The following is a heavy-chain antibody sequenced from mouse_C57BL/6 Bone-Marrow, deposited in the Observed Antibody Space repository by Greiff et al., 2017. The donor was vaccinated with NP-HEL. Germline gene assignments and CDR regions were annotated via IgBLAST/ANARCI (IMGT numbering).Heavy chain of an antibody. J-gene: IGHJ2*01. CDR2: INPYNGDT. D-gene: IGHD1-2*01. CDR3: ARERNGYYFDY. Sequence: EVQLQQSGPELVKPGDSVKISCKASGYSFTGYFMNWVMQSHGKSLEWIGRINPYNGDTFYNQKFKGKATLTVDKSSSPAHMELRSLTSEDSAVYYCARERNGYYFDYWGQGTTLTVSS. V-gene: IGHV1-20*01. CDR1: GYSFTGYF.